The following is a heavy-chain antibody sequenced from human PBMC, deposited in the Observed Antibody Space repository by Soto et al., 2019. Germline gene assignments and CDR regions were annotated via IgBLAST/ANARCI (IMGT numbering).Heavy chain of an antibody. J-gene: IGHJ3*02. CDR3: ARESALAAAGYDAFDI. Sequence: GGSLRLSCAASGFTFNIYAMSWVRQAPGKGLEWLSAVSVTGATTYYAESLKGRFTILRDNSNNTLYLQMNGLRAEDTAVYYCARESALAAAGYDAFDIWGQGTLVTVSS. D-gene: IGHD6-13*01. CDR1: GFTFNIYA. V-gene: IGHV3-23*01. CDR2: VSVTGATT.